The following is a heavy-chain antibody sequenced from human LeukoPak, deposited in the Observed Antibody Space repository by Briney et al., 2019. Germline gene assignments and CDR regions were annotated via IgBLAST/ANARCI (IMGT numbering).Heavy chain of an antibody. D-gene: IGHD6-19*01. CDR2: ISYDGGIK. Sequence: GRSLRLSCAVSGFTFSNYAMHWVRQAPGKGLEWVALISYDGGIKDYVDSVKGRFTISRDNSKNTLYLQMDSLRTEDTSMYYCARGITVAGSKRTTFDYWGQGTLVTVSS. J-gene: IGHJ4*02. CDR1: GFTFSNYA. CDR3: ARGITVAGSKRTTFDY. V-gene: IGHV3-30*03.